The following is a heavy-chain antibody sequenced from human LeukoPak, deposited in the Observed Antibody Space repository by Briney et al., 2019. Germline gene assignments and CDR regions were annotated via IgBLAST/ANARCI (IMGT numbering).Heavy chain of an antibody. Sequence: PGGSLRLSCAASGFTFSSYGMSWVRQAPGKGLEWVSAISGSGGSTYYADSVKGRFTISRDNSKNTLYLQMNSLRAEDTAVYYCAKGWSNYDILTGYGRYYMDVWGKGTTVTISS. V-gene: IGHV3-23*01. CDR1: GFTFSSYG. D-gene: IGHD3-9*01. J-gene: IGHJ6*03. CDR3: AKGWSNYDILTGYGRYYMDV. CDR2: ISGSGGST.